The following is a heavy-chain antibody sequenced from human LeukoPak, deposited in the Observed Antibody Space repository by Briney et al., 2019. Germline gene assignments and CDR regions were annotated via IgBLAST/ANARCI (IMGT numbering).Heavy chain of an antibody. V-gene: IGHV4-34*01. CDR3: ARMWRAFDI. J-gene: IGHJ3*02. Sequence: PSETLSLTCAVYGGSFSGYYWSWIRQPPGKGLEWIGEINHSGSTYYNPSLKSRVTISVDTSKNQFSLKLSSVTAADTAVYYCARMWRAFDIWGQGTMVTVSS. CDR1: GGSFSGYY. CDR2: INHSGST. D-gene: IGHD2-21*01.